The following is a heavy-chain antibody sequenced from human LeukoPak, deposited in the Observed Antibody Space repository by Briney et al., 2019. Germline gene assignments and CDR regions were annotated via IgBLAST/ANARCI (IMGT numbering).Heavy chain of an antibody. V-gene: IGHV3-23*01. CDR2: ITASGDRT. Sequence: GGSLRLSCAAAGFIFSNNAMTWVRQAPGKGLEWVSSITASGDRTFNAASVKGRFTISRDNSKNTLYLLMNSLRAEDTALYYCARSTAASASDYWGQGTLVTVSS. J-gene: IGHJ4*02. CDR3: ARSTAASASDY. D-gene: IGHD6-13*01. CDR1: GFIFSNNA.